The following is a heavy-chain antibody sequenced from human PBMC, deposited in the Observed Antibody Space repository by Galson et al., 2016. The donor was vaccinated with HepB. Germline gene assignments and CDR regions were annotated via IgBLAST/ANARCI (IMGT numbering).Heavy chain of an antibody. CDR2: IYYSGST. V-gene: IGHV4-39*01. CDR1: GGSIDSCSNF. D-gene: IGHD3-10*01. J-gene: IGHJ4*02. CDR3: ARQGAHYYGSASLDS. Sequence: SETLSLTCTVSGGSIDSCSNFWAWIRQPPGKGLEWIGSIYYSGSTYYNPSLKSRLTISVYTSKNQFSLKLTSMTAADTAGYYCARQGAHYYGSASLDSWGQGNLVTVSS.